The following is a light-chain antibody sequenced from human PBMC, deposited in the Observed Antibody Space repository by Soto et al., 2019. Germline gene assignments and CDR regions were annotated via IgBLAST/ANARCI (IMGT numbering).Light chain of an antibody. J-gene: IGKJ2*01. CDR3: HQYATSPFT. V-gene: IGKV3-20*01. Sequence: IVLTQSPGTVSLSPGERATLSCRASETIGRAYFAWYQHRPGRTPRLVLSGTSNRAAGIPDRFGGSGSGADFTLTIGGVEPEDSAVYYCHQYATSPFTFGQGTKLEIK. CDR1: ETIGRAY. CDR2: GTS.